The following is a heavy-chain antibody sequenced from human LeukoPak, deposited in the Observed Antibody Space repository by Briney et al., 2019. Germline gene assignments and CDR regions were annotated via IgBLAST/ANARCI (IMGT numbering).Heavy chain of an antibody. Sequence: SETLSLTCAVYGGSFSGYYWSWIRQPPGKGLEWIGEINHSGSTNYNPSLKSRVTISVDTSKNQFSLKLSSVTAADTAVYYCARGQPVVVVAATPWFDPWGQGTQVTVSS. CDR3: ARGQPVVVVAATPWFDP. D-gene: IGHD2-15*01. J-gene: IGHJ5*02. CDR2: INHSGST. CDR1: GGSFSGYY. V-gene: IGHV4-34*01.